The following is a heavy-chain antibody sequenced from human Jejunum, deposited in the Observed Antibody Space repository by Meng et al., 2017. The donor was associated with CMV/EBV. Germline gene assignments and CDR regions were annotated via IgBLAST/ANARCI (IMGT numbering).Heavy chain of an antibody. V-gene: IGHV3-74*01. J-gene: IGHJ4*02. Sequence: GFPFNDYWMPWVRQAPGEGLVWVSRINSDGVATNYADSVRSRFTISRDNAKNTLFLQMDGLRAEDTALYYCARGFGTEFYSPPYYWSQGTLVTVSS. D-gene: IGHD4-11*01. CDR2: INSDGVAT. CDR3: ARGFGTEFYSPPYY. CDR1: GFPFNDYW.